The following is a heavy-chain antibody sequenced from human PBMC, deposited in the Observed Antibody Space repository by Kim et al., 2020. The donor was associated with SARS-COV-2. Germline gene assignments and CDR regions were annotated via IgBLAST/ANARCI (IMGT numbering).Heavy chain of an antibody. CDR1: GFTFSSYA. V-gene: IGHV3-23*01. J-gene: IGHJ4*02. Sequence: GGSLRLSCAASGFTFSSYAMSWVRQAPGKGLEWVAAISGSGGSKYYADSVKGRFTISRDNSKNTLYLQMNSLRAEDTAVYYCAKVRAYCGGDCRRLYFDYWGQGTLVTVSS. CDR2: ISGSGGSK. CDR3: AKVRAYCGGDCRRLYFDY. D-gene: IGHD2-21*02.